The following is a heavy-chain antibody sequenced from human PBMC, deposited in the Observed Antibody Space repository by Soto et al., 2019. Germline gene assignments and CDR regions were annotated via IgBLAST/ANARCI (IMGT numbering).Heavy chain of an antibody. J-gene: IGHJ4*02. CDR1: GFTFSNFA. CDR3: AKAPYYDFWSGYPNFDY. Sequence: PWGSLRLSCAASGFTFSNFAMFWVRQAPGKGLEWVSTIYAGGTSKYYAASVKGRFTISRDNAKDTLFLQMDSLRAEDTAVYYCAKAPYYDFWSGYPNFDYWGQGTLVTVSS. V-gene: IGHV3-23*01. D-gene: IGHD3-3*01. CDR2: IYAGGTSK.